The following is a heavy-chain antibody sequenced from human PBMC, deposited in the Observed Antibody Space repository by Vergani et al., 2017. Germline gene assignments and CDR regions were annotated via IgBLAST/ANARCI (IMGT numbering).Heavy chain of an antibody. CDR2: ISGSGGST. J-gene: IGHJ4*02. CDR1: GFTFSSYD. D-gene: IGHD4-17*01. CDR3: AKDRTTVTNYFDY. Sequence: EVQLLESGGGLVQPGGSLRLSCAASGFTFSSYDMSWVRQAPGKGLEWVSAISGSGGSTYYADSGKGRFTISRDNSKNTLYLQMNSLRAEDTAVYYCAKDRTTVTNYFDYWGQGTLVTVSS. V-gene: IGHV3-23*01.